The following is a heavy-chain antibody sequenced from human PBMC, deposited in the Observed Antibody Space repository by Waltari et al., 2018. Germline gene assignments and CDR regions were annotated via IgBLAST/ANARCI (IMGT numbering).Heavy chain of an antibody. CDR3: AREGGTSGYSGYFDT. CDR1: GFTFSKHI. Sequence: PLVESGGGVVQPGRSLRLSCAAPGFTFSKHIIHWVGRAPGKGMEWVAAMSYDGVSKYYADSVKGRFTIAGDTSKTTVDLQMNSLSTEDTAVYYCAREGGTSGYSGYFDTWGQGTLVTVSS. J-gene: IGHJ4*02. CDR2: MSYDGVSK. D-gene: IGHD2-2*01. V-gene: IGHV3-30-3*01.